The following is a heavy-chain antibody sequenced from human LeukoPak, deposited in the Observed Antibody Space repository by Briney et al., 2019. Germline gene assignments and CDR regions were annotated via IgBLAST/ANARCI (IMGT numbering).Heavy chain of an antibody. J-gene: IGHJ4*02. Sequence: ASVKVSCKASGYTFTSYGISWVRQAPGQGLEWMGWMNTNTGNRTYAQGFTGRFVFSLDTSVSTAYLQIFSLKAEDTAVYYCATDRDYGDYHYWGQGTLVTVSS. D-gene: IGHD4-17*01. CDR3: ATDRDYGDYHY. CDR1: GYTFTSYG. CDR2: MNTNTGNR. V-gene: IGHV7-4-1*01.